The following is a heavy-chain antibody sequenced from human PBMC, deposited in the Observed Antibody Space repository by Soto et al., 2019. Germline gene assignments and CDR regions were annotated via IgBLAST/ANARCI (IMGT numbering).Heavy chain of an antibody. D-gene: IGHD5-12*01. CDR3: ARWNLAGPTIDAFDL. V-gene: IGHV3-33*01. CDR2: IGYHGNKE. Sequence: QEQLVESGGGVVQPGRSLRLSCAASGFTFSRNGMHWIRQAPGKGLEWVAIIGYHGNKENYADSVRGRFTISRDNSKNTVYLQMDSLRVEDTAVYYCARWNLAGPTIDAFDLWGQGTLVTVSS. CDR1: GFTFSRNG. J-gene: IGHJ3*01.